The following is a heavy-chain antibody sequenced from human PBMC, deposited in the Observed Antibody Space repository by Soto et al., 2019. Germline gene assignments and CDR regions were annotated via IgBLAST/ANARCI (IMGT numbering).Heavy chain of an antibody. J-gene: IGHJ4*02. CDR1: GYTFTSYG. Sequence: SVKGSFKASGYTFTSYGISWGRQAPVQGLEWMGWISAYNGNTNYAQKLQGRVTMTTDTSTSTAYMELRSLRSDDTAVYYCARVGYYDSSGYYIDYWGRGTLVTVYS. V-gene: IGHV1-18*01. CDR2: ISAYNGNT. CDR3: ARVGYYDSSGYYIDY. D-gene: IGHD3-22*01.